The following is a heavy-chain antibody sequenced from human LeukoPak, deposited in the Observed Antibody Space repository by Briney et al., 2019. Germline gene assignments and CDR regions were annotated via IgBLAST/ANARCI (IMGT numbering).Heavy chain of an antibody. D-gene: IGHD3-10*01. CDR2: INQDGSEK. CDR3: AGGWFGDRLGDY. V-gene: IGHV3-7*03. Sequence: PGGSLRLSCAASGFTFSAYWMTWVRQAPGKGLEWVANINQDGSEKYYVDSVKGRFTISKDNAKNSLYLQMNSLRAEDTALYHCAGGWFGDRLGDYWGQGTLVTVSS. CDR1: GFTFSAYW. J-gene: IGHJ4*02.